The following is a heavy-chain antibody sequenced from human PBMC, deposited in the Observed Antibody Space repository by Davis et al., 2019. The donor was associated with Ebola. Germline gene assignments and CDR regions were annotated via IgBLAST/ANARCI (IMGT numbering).Heavy chain of an antibody. CDR1: GHTFTRYG. Sequence: AASVKVSCKASGHTFTRYGISWVRQAPGQGLEWMGWISAYNGNTNYAQNLQGRVTMTTDTSTSTAYMEVRSLRYDDTAVYYCARAVTMVLPSGWFDPWGQGTLVTVSS. CDR3: ARAVTMVLPSGWFDP. D-gene: IGHD3-10*01. J-gene: IGHJ5*02. CDR2: ISAYNGNT. V-gene: IGHV1-18*01.